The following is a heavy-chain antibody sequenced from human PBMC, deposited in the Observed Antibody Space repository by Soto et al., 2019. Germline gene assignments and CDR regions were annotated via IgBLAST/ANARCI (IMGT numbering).Heavy chain of an antibody. CDR1: GDSISSHY. CDR3: ARDSRTPSGGMDV. CDR2: GST. J-gene: IGHJ6*02. Sequence: PSETLSLTCTVSGDSISSHYRSWIRQPPGKGLEWIGFGSTKYNPSLKSRIRISVDTSKNQFSLNLTSATAADTAVYYCARDSRTPSGGMDVWGQGTTVTVSS. V-gene: IGHV4-59*11.